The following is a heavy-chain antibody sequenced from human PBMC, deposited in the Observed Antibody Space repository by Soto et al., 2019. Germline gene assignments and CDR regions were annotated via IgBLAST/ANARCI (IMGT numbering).Heavy chain of an antibody. D-gene: IGHD3-16*01. V-gene: IGHV4-31*03. CDR2: IYYSGST. CDR3: AREIKDDYYYDYYMDV. CDR1: GGSISSGGYY. J-gene: IGHJ6*03. Sequence: QVQLQESGPGLVKPSQTLSLTCTVSGGSISSGGYYWCWIRQHPGKGLEWIGYIYYSGSTYYNPSLKSRVTISVDTSKNQYSLKLSSVTAADTAVYYCAREIKDDYYYDYYMDVWGKGTTVTVSS.